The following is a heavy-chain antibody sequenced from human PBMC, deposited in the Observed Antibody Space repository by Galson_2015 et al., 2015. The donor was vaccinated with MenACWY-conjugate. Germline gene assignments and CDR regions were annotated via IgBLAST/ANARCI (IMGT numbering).Heavy chain of an antibody. V-gene: IGHV3-11*06. CDR1: GFTSSAYY. CDR3: ARGGVTILGVVLYGMDV. J-gene: IGHJ6*02. Sequence: SLRLSCAASGFTSSAYYMSWIRHTPGKGLEWVSYISSNNRDTNYAESVRGRFTISRDNAKNLLYLQMNSLRAEDTAVYYCARGGVTILGVVLYGMDVWGQGTTVTVSS. D-gene: IGHD3-3*01. CDR2: ISSNNRDT.